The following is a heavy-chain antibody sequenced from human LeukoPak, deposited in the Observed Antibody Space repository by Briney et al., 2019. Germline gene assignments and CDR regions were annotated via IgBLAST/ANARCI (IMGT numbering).Heavy chain of an antibody. D-gene: IGHD3-22*01. V-gene: IGHV4-39*07. Sequence: PSETLSLTCTVSGGSISSSSYYWGWIRQPPGKGLEWIGSIYYSGSTNYNPSLKSRVTISVDTSKNQFSLKLSSVTAADTAVYYCARWFYYDSSGYYFRKNWFDPWGQGTLVTVSS. CDR1: GGSISSSSYY. CDR2: IYYSGST. J-gene: IGHJ5*02. CDR3: ARWFYYDSSGYYFRKNWFDP.